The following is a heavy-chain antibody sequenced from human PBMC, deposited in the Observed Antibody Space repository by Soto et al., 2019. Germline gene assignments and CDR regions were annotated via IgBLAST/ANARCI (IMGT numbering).Heavy chain of an antibody. CDR1: GGTFSSYA. Sequence: SVKVSCKASGGTFSSYAISWVRPAPGQGLEWMGGIIPIFGTANYAQKFQGRVTITADESTSTAYMELSSLRSEDTAVYYCARRPRGSGSYYGNAFDIWGQGTMVTVS. CDR2: IIPIFGTA. CDR3: ARRPRGSGSYYGNAFDI. V-gene: IGHV1-69*13. J-gene: IGHJ3*02. D-gene: IGHD1-26*01.